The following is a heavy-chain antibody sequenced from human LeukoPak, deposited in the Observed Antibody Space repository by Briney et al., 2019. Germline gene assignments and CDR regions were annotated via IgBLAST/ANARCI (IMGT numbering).Heavy chain of an antibody. CDR3: ARMRTVTTCWFDP. CDR1: GASTTTHY. J-gene: IGHJ5*02. D-gene: IGHD4-11*01. V-gene: IGHV4-4*07. CDR2: LYSSGDT. Sequence: PSETLSLTCAVSGASTTTHYWSWIRQPPGKGLEWIGHLYSSGDTNYNPSLKSRVTMSSISSKNELSLKLSSVTAADTAVYYCARMRTVTTCWFDPWGQGTLVTVSS.